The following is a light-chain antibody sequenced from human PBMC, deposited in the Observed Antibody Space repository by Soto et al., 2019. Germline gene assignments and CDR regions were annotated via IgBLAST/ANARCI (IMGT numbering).Light chain of an antibody. J-gene: IGKJ1*01. CDR2: DAS. CDR1: QGISSW. V-gene: IGKV1D-16*01. CDR3: QQYETFSGT. Sequence: DIQMTQSPSSVSASVGDRVTITCRASQGISSWLAWYQQKPEKAPKLVIYDASSLQSGVPSRFSGSGSGTKFTLTIASLQPDDFATYYCQQYETFSGTFGPGTKVDIK.